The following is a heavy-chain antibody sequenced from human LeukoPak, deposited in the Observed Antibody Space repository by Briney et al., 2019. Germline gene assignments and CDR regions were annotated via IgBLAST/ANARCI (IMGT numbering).Heavy chain of an antibody. V-gene: IGHV4-59*01. CDR2: IYYSGST. Sequence: SETLSLTCTVSGGSISSYYWSWIRQPPGKGLEWIGYIYYSGSTNYNPSLKSRVTISVDTSKNQFSLKLSSVTAADTAVYYCVRVRRDGYPSWGQGTLVTVSS. D-gene: IGHD5-24*01. J-gene: IGHJ4*02. CDR1: GGSISSYY. CDR3: VRVRRDGYPS.